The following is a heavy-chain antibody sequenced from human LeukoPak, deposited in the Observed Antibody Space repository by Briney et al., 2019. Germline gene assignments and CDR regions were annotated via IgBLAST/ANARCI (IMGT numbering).Heavy chain of an antibody. CDR3: ASRYSSSFNWFDP. D-gene: IGHD6-13*01. CDR1: GGTFSSYA. J-gene: IGHJ5*02. CDR2: VIPILGIA. V-gene: IGHV1-69*04. Sequence: ASVKVSCKASGGTFSSYAISWVRQAPGQGLEWMGRVIPILGIANYALKFQGRVTITADKSTSTAYMELSSLRSEDTAVYYCASRYSSSFNWFDPWGQGTLVTVSS.